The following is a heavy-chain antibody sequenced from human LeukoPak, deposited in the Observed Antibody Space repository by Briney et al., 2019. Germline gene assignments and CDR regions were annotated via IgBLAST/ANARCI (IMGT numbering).Heavy chain of an antibody. CDR3: ARDGGYYDSSGLPPGNCYYYMDV. CDR1: GFTFDKAW. J-gene: IGHJ6*03. D-gene: IGHD3-22*01. V-gene: IGHV3-15*01. CDR2: IKSKIHGGTI. Sequence: PGGSLRLSCAASGFTFDKAWMTWVRQAPGKGLEWVGRIKSKIHGGTIDYAAPVKGRFTISRDDSENTVYLQMSSLRTEDTAMYYCARDGGYYDSSGLPPGNCYYYMDVWGKGTTVTISS.